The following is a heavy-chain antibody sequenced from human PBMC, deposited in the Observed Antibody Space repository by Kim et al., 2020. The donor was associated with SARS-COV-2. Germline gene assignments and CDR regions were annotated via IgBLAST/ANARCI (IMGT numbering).Heavy chain of an antibody. J-gene: IGHJ4*02. CDR3: AKTGVVDGDAHFYFDY. CDR2: IIPVFDTT. CDR1: GGTFSNYI. V-gene: IGHV1-69*13. Sequence: SVKVSCKTSGGTFSNYIISWVRQAPGQRPEWMGGIIPVFDTTNYAQTFQGRVSITADESTSTAYMELSSLRSDDTAVYYCAKTGVVDGDAHFYFDYWGQGTLVTVSS. D-gene: IGHD2-21*01.